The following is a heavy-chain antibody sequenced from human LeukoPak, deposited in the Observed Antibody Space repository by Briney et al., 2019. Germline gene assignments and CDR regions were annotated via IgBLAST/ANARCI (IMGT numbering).Heavy chain of an antibody. D-gene: IGHD3-3*01. CDR3: ASMSGYYPSYYFDY. V-gene: IGHV1-18*01. CDR1: GYTFTSYG. CDR2: ISAYDGNI. Sequence: ASVKVSCKASGYTFTSYGISWVRQAPGQGLEWLGWISAYDGNIDYAQKLQGRVTLTTDTSTSTAYMEVRSLRSDDTAVYYCASMSGYYPSYYFDYWGQGTLVTVSS. J-gene: IGHJ4*02.